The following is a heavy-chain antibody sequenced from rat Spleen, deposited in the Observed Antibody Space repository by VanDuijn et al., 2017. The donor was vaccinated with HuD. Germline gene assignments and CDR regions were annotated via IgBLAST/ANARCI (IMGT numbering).Heavy chain of an antibody. Sequence: EVQLVESGGGLVQPGRSLKLSCAASGFTFSNYGMAWVRQAPTKGLEWVATISYDGSSTYYRDSVKGRFTISRDNAKSTLYLNMNDLRSEDTATYYCAPFSFYATSPFAYWGRATLVTVSS. J-gene: IGHJ3*01. CDR3: APFSFYATSPFAY. D-gene: IGHD1-6*01. CDR1: GFTFSNYG. CDR2: ISYDGSST. V-gene: IGHV5-29*01.